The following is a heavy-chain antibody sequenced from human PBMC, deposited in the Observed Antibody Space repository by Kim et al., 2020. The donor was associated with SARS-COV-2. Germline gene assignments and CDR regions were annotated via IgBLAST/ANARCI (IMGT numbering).Heavy chain of an antibody. Sequence: SETLSLTCSVPGDSISSTTYSWGWIRQPPGKGLAWIGTINYIGSPYYSPSLKSRVTISADKPKNRFSLNLTSVTAVDTAVYYCARQGPEGYYDTFCYYYAHFDNWGQGTLVTVSS. J-gene: IGHJ4*02. CDR3: ARQGPEGYYDTFCYYYAHFDN. D-gene: IGHD3-22*01. V-gene: IGHV4-39*01. CDR2: INYIGSP. CDR1: GDSISSTTYS.